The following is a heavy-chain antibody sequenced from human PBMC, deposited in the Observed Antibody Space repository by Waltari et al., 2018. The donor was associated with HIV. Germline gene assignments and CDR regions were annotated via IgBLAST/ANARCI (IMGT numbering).Heavy chain of an antibody. CDR2: ISGGSGST. D-gene: IGHD3-22*01. Sequence: EAQLLESGGGLVPLGGSLRHSCAAYECSFSNYGMIWVRQAPGKGLEWVSGISGGSGSTDYADSVKGRFTISRDNSKNTLYLQMNSLRAEDTAVYYCAKSGGWYYYERSGYAGIWGQGTMVTVSS. V-gene: IGHV3-23*01. CDR3: AKSGGWYYYERSGYAGI. J-gene: IGHJ3*02. CDR1: ECSFSNYG.